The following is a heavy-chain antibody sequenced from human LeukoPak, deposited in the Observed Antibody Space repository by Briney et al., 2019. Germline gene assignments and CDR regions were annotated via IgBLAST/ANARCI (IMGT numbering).Heavy chain of an antibody. Sequence: GGSLRLSCAASGFTFSSYSMNWVRQAPGKGLEWVSSISSSSSYIYYADSVKGRFTISRDNAKNSLYLQMNSLRAEDTAVYYCARVERGPYYFDYWGQGTLVTVSS. CDR3: ARVERGPYYFDY. D-gene: IGHD3-16*01. CDR2: ISSSSSYI. V-gene: IGHV3-21*01. J-gene: IGHJ4*02. CDR1: GFTFSSYS.